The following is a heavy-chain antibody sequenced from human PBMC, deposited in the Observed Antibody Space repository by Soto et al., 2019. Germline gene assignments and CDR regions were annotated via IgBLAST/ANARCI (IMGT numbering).Heavy chain of an antibody. J-gene: IGHJ4*02. Sequence: PGGSLRLSCAASGFTFSSYAMTWVRQAPGKGLEWVSTISGSGGGTHYGDSVKGRFTISRDNSKNTLDLQMNSLRVEDTAVYYCATVSGGQEGGVYQFDYWGQGTLVTVSS. CDR3: ATVSGGQEGGVYQFDY. V-gene: IGHV3-23*01. CDR2: ISGSGGGT. CDR1: GFTFSSYA. D-gene: IGHD3-16*01.